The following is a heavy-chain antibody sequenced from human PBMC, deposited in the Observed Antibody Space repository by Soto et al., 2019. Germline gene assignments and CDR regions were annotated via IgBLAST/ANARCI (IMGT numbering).Heavy chain of an antibody. V-gene: IGHV3-33*01. D-gene: IGHD3-22*01. Sequence: PGGSLRLSCAASGFTFSSYGMHWVRQAPGKGLEWVAVIWYDGSNKYYADSVKGRFTISRDNSKNTLYLQMNSLRAEDTAVYYCARDRGTYYDSSGYYSIGGMDVWGQGTTVTVSS. CDR1: GFTFSSYG. CDR2: IWYDGSNK. J-gene: IGHJ6*02. CDR3: ARDRGTYYDSSGYYSIGGMDV.